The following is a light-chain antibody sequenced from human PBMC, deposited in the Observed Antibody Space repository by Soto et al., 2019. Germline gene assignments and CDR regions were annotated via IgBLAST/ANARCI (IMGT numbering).Light chain of an antibody. CDR3: QQYHSYYPWT. Sequence: DSQMTQSPSTLSASVGDRLTITCRASQSISSWLAWYQQKPGKPPKLLIYDASSLESGVPSRFSGSGPGTDFSLTITSLQPDDSATYYCQQYHSYYPWTFGQGTKVDIK. J-gene: IGKJ1*01. CDR1: QSISSW. V-gene: IGKV1-5*01. CDR2: DAS.